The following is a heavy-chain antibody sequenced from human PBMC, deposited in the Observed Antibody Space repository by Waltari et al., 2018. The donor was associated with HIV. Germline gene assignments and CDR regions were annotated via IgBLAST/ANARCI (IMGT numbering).Heavy chain of an antibody. CDR2: IYYTGTT. Sequence: QLQLQESGPGLVRPSETLSLTCSVSGGSIRSSGHYWGCLRQSSGKGLEWVGSIYYTGTTYYRPSLKNRLTISVDTSKNQFSLKLSSVTAADTAVYYCARRSCSSTSCYARARGGMDVWGQGTTVTVSS. J-gene: IGHJ6*02. CDR1: GGSIRSSGHY. V-gene: IGHV4-39*07. D-gene: IGHD2-2*01. CDR3: ARRSCSSTSCYARARGGMDV.